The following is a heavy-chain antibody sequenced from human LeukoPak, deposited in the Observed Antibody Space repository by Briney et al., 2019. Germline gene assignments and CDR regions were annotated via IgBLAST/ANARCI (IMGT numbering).Heavy chain of an antibody. Sequence: PEGSLRLSCAASGFTFSSYGMSWVRQAPGKGLEWVGVISYDGRNKYYADSVKGRFTISRDNSKNTLYLQMNSLRAEDTAVYYCARGHQQRWLQHPLDYWGQGTLVTVSS. J-gene: IGHJ4*02. CDR1: GFTFSSYG. D-gene: IGHD5-24*01. V-gene: IGHV3-30*03. CDR3: ARGHQQRWLQHPLDY. CDR2: ISYDGRNK.